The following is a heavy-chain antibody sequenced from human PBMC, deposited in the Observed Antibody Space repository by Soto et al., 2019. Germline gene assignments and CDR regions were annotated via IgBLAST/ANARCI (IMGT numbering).Heavy chain of an antibody. CDR3: PKDRPRDY. CDR1: GFTFTDAW. CDR2: IKSKADGGTT. Sequence: GSLRLSCAASGFTFTDAWMSWVRQAPGKGLEWVGRIKSKADGGTTDYAAPVKGRFTISRDDSKNTLYLQMNSLKTEDTAVYYCPKDRPRDYWGQGTLVTVSS. V-gene: IGHV3-15*01. J-gene: IGHJ4*02.